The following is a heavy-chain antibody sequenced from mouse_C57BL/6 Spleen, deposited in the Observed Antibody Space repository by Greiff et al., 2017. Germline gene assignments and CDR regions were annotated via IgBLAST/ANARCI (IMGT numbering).Heavy chain of an antibody. Sequence: QVQLKESGPGLVQPSQSLSITCTVSGFSLTSYGVHWVRQSPGKGLEWLGVIWSGGSTDYNAAFISRLSISKDNSKSHVFFKMNSLQADDTAIDYCARTGKVWYFEVWGTGTTVSVSS. CDR1: GFSLTSYG. CDR3: ARTGKVWYFEV. CDR2: IWSGGST. V-gene: IGHV2-2*01. D-gene: IGHD4-1*01. J-gene: IGHJ1*03.